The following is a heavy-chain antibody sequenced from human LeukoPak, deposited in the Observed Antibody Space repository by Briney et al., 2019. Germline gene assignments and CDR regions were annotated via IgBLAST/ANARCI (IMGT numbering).Heavy chain of an antibody. CDR3: ANTMVGGSYNMDV. Sequence: PGGSLRLSCAASGFTFTSYAMTWVRQAPGKGLEWVSGISNSGSSTYYAESVKGRFTISRDNSKNTLYLQLSILRAEDTAVYYCANTMVGGSYNMDVWGQGTTVSVSS. J-gene: IGHJ6*02. CDR1: GFTFTSYA. CDR2: ISNSGSST. V-gene: IGHV3-23*01. D-gene: IGHD3-10*01.